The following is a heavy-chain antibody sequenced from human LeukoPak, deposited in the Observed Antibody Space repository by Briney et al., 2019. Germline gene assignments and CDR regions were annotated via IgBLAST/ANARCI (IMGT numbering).Heavy chain of an antibody. CDR1: GFTFTNYA. CDR3: AKREKGTAGRFFDY. V-gene: IGHV3-23*01. Sequence: GSLRLSCAASGFTFTNYAMTWVRQAPGKGLEWVSGISEGVGNTYYADSVKGRFTISRDHSKNTLYLQMNSLRAEDTAVYYCAKREKGTAGRFFDYWGQGTLVTVSS. J-gene: IGHJ4*02. D-gene: IGHD2-21*02. CDR2: ISEGVGNT.